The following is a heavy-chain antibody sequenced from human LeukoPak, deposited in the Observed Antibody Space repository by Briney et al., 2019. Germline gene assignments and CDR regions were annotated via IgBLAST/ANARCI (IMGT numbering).Heavy chain of an antibody. CDR3: ARDPSAAGPYFDY. J-gene: IGHJ4*02. CDR1: GFTFSSYS. V-gene: IGHV3-48*01. CDR2: ISSSSSTI. D-gene: IGHD6-13*01. Sequence: GGSLRLSCAASGFTFSSYSMNWVRQAPGKGLEWVSYISSSSSTIYYADSVKGRFTISRDNAKNSLYLQMNSLRAEDTAVYYCARDPSAAGPYFDYWGQGTLVTVFS.